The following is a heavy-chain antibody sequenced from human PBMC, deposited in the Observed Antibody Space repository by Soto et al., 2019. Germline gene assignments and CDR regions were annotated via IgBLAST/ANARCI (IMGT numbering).Heavy chain of an antibody. D-gene: IGHD2-8*02. CDR3: ARDKITGLFDY. J-gene: IGHJ4*02. CDR2: IFYSGGT. CDR1: GGSILDSTYY. Sequence: SETLSLTCTVSGGSILDSTYYWAWIRQSPGKGLEWIGTIFYSGGTFYTPSLKSRVTMSVGTSNNQFSLKLSSVAAADTAVYYCARDKITGLFDYWGQGTLVTVSS. V-gene: IGHV4-39*02.